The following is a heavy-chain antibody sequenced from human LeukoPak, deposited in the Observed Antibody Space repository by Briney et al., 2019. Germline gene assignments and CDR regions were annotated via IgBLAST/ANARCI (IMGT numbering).Heavy chain of an antibody. V-gene: IGHV3-7*01. CDR3: AKDRCSNGIGCYYYYMDV. Sequence: RPGGSVRLSCAASGFTFSSYWMSWVRQAPGKGLEWVANIKQDGSEKYYVDSVKGRFTISGDNAKNSLYLQMNSLRAEDTAVYYCAKDRCSNGIGCYYYYMDVWGKGTTVTISS. J-gene: IGHJ6*03. D-gene: IGHD2-8*01. CDR1: GFTFSSYW. CDR2: IKQDGSEK.